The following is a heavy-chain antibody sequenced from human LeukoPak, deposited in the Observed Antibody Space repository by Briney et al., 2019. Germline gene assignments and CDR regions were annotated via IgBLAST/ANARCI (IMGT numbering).Heavy chain of an antibody. CDR3: ARDSSNSYDY. CDR1: GFTFSHYY. Sequence: GGSLRLSCAASGFTFSHYYMSWIRQAPGKGLEWVSYISSSGSILYYADSVKGRSTISRDNAKNSLYLQMNSLRAEDTAVYYCARDSSNSYDYWGQGTLVTVSS. V-gene: IGHV3-11*04. D-gene: IGHD1-1*01. CDR2: ISSSGSIL. J-gene: IGHJ4*02.